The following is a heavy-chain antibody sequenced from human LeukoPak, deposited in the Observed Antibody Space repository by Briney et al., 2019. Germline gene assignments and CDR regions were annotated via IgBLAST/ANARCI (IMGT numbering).Heavy chain of an antibody. CDR1: GFTFSRYW. Sequence: GGSLRLSCAASGFTFSRYWMNWVRQAPGKGLEWVANINHDGSEKYSVDSVKGRFTISRDNAKKSLYLQMNSLRAEDTAVYYCARDRGGMVRGVIITYSYYMDVWGKGTTVTVSS. V-gene: IGHV3-7*01. J-gene: IGHJ6*03. D-gene: IGHD3-10*01. CDR2: INHDGSEK. CDR3: ARDRGGMVRGVIITYSYYMDV.